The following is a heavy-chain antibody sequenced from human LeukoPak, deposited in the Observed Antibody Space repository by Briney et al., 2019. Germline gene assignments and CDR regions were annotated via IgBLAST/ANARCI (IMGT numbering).Heavy chain of an antibody. D-gene: IGHD4-17*01. J-gene: IGHJ5*02. CDR2: IYYSGST. V-gene: IGHV4-59*08. CDR3: ARGISSYDYGDYWFDP. CDR1: GGSISSYY. Sequence: PSETLSLTCTVSGGSISSYYWSWIRQPPGKGLEWIGYIYYSGSTNYNPSLKSRVTISVDTSKNQFSLKLSSVTAADTAVYYCARGISSYDYGDYWFDPWGQGTLVTVSS.